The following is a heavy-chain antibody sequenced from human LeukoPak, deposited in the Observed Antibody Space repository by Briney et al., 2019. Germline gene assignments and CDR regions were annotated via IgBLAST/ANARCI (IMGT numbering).Heavy chain of an antibody. CDR3: ARGARFGELFSAFDS. Sequence: SETLSLTCTVSGGSISSYYWSWIRQPPGKGLEWIGYIYYSGSTNYNPSLKSRVTISVDTSKNQFSLKLSSVTAADTAMYYCARGARFGELFSAFDSWGQGTMVTVSS. J-gene: IGHJ3*02. CDR2: IYYSGST. V-gene: IGHV4-59*08. D-gene: IGHD3-10*01. CDR1: GGSISSYY.